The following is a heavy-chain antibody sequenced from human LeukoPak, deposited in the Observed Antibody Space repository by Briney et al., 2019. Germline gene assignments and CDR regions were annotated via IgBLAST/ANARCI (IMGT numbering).Heavy chain of an antibody. J-gene: IGHJ5*02. CDR2: IYYSGST. D-gene: IGHD6-6*01. V-gene: IGHV4-39*07. CDR1: GGSISSSSYY. CDR3: ARVTQLPRGYWFDP. Sequence: SETLSLTCTVSGGSISSSSYYWGWIRQPPGKGLEWIGSIYYSGSTNYNPSLKSRVTISVDTSKNQFSLKLSSVTAADTAVYYCARVTQLPRGYWFDPWGQGTLVTVSS.